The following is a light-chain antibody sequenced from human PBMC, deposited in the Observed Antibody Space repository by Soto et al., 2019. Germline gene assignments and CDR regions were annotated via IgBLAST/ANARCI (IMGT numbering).Light chain of an antibody. J-gene: IGKJ4*01. Sequence: EITMTQSPATLSVSPGERATLSCRASQSVSSNLAWYQQKPGQTPRLLIFGASTRVTGIPARFSGSGSGTEFTLTISSLQSEDFATYYCQQLSSYPLTFGGGTKVEI. V-gene: IGKV3-15*01. CDR2: GAS. CDR1: QSVSSN. CDR3: QQLSSYPLT.